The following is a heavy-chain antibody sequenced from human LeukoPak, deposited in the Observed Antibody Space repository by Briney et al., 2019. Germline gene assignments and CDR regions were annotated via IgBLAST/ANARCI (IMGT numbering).Heavy chain of an antibody. J-gene: IGHJ5*02. D-gene: IGHD6-19*01. V-gene: IGHV1-46*01. Sequence: ASVKVSCKASGYTFTSYYMHWVRQAPGQGLEWMGIINPSGGNTSYAQKFQGRVTMTRDMSTSTVYMELSSLRSEDTAVYYCAREGVAGDNWFDPWGQGTLVTVSS. CDR1: GYTFTSYY. CDR3: AREGVAGDNWFDP. CDR2: INPSGGNT.